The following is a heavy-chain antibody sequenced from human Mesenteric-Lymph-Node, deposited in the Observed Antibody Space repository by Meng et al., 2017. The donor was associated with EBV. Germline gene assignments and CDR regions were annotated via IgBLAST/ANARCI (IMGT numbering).Heavy chain of an antibody. V-gene: IGHV4-34*01. D-gene: IGHD3-16*02. CDR1: GGSFSGSY. CDR3: ARIRSIWGTYQNYYFDS. J-gene: IGHJ4*02. CDR2: INHSGFS. Sequence: QQWGAGLLRPSKTLSLNAAVYGGSFSGSYWTWIRQSPGRDLEWIGEINHSGFSKYNPSLKSRLTISLDTSKNQVSLTLGSVTAADTAVYYCARIRSIWGTYQNYYFDSWGQGTLVTVSS.